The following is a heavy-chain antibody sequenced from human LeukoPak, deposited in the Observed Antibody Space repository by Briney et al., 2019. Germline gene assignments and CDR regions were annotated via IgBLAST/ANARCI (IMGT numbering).Heavy chain of an antibody. CDR1: GYSFTDYY. J-gene: IGHJ5*02. D-gene: IGHD2-21*01. V-gene: IGHV1-2*02. CDR2: ISPNSGGT. CDR3: ARADRLHGGPYLIGP. Sequence: ASVKVSCKTSGYSFTDYYMHWVRQAPRQGLEWMGWISPNSGGTSSAQKFQGRVTMTRDTSITTVYMEVSWLTSDDTAIYYCARADRLHGGPYLIGPWGQGTLVTVSS.